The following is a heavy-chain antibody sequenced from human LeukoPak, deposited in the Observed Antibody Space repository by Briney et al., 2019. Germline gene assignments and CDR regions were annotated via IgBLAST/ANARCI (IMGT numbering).Heavy chain of an antibody. CDR3: ANSLFRGSSWYYFDY. J-gene: IGHJ4*02. D-gene: IGHD6-13*01. V-gene: IGHV3-23*01. CDR2: ISGSGGST. CDR1: GFTFNTYA. Sequence: GGSLRLSCAASGFTFNTYAMSWVRQAPGKGLEWVSAISGSGGSTYYADSVKGRFTISRDNSKNTVYLQMNSLRAEDTAVYYCANSLFRGSSWYYFDYWGQGTLVTVSS.